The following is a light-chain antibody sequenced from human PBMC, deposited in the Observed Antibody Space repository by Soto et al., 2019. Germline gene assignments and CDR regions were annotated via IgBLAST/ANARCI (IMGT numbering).Light chain of an antibody. CDR2: EVS. J-gene: IGKJ5*01. Sequence: FVSPEQSASIFCKPTQSLLHSDGKTYLYWYLQKPGQPPQLLIYEVSNRFSGAPDRFSGSGSGTDFTLKISRVEAEDVGVYYCMQSIQRTLNFGQGTRLEIK. CDR1: QSLLHSDGKTY. CDR3: MQSIQRTLN. V-gene: IGKV2D-29*01.